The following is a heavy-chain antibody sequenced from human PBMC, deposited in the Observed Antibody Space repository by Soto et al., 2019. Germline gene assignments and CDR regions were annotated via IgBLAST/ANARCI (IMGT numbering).Heavy chain of an antibody. CDR2: IYYSGST. J-gene: IGHJ5*02. V-gene: IGHV4-39*01. D-gene: IGHD3-9*01. CDR1: GGSISSSSYY. CDR3: ARHYYDILTGYSRNNWFDP. Sequence: SETLSLTCTVSGGSISSSSYYWGWIRQPPGKGLEWIGGIYYSGSTYYNPSLKSRVTISVDTSKNQFSLKLSSVTAADTAVYYCARHYYDILTGYSRNNWFDPWGQGTLVSVSS.